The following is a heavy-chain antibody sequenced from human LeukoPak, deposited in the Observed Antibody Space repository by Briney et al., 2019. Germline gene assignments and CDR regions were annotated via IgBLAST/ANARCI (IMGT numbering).Heavy chain of an antibody. D-gene: IGHD6-19*01. Sequence: ASVKVSCKASGYTFTSYCFSWVRQPPGRGLEWMGWISAYNGDTNYPHNLQDIVTMTTDTATSTAYMDLRRLRSDDTAVYYCAGYRRVAGHYYFGYWGQGTLVTASS. CDR3: AGYRRVAGHYYFGY. V-gene: IGHV1-18*01. CDR1: GYTFTSYC. CDR2: ISAYNGDT. J-gene: IGHJ4*01.